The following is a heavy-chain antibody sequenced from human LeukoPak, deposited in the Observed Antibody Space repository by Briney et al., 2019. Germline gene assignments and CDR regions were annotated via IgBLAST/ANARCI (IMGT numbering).Heavy chain of an antibody. CDR1: GGSTSSTSYY. Sequence: PSETLSLTCTVSGGSTSSTSYYWGWIRQPPGKGLEWIGSIYYSGYTHYNPSLKSRVTISVDTSKNRFSLTLTSVTAADTAVYCCARPGDGSGWPFDYWGQGTLVTVSS. CDR2: IYYSGYT. V-gene: IGHV4-39*01. CDR3: ARPGDGSGWPFDY. J-gene: IGHJ4*02. D-gene: IGHD6-19*01.